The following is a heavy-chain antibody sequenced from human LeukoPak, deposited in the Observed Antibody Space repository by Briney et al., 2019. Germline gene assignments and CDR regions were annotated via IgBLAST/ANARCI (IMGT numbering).Heavy chain of an antibody. CDR1: VGSISSYY. CDR3: ARVAVAGTWAFDI. J-gene: IGHJ3*02. CDR2: IYYSGST. V-gene: IGHV4-59*01. Sequence: SETLSLTCTVSVGSISSYYWIWIRQPPGKGLEWIGYIYYSGSTNYNPSLKSRVTISVDTSKNQFSLKLSSVTAADTAVYYFARVAVAGTWAFDIWGQGTMVTVSS. D-gene: IGHD6-19*01.